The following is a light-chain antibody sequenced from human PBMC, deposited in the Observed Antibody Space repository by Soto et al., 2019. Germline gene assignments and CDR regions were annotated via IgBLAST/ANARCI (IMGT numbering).Light chain of an antibody. CDR3: CSYAGGGSFV. Sequence: QSVLTQPASVSGSPGQSTTISCTGTSSDVGSYNLVSWFQQYPGKAPKLMIFEGTKRPSGVSDRFSGSKSGNTASLTISGLQAEDEADYYCCSYAGGGSFVFGTGTKLTVL. J-gene: IGLJ1*01. CDR2: EGT. CDR1: SSDVGSYNL. V-gene: IGLV2-23*01.